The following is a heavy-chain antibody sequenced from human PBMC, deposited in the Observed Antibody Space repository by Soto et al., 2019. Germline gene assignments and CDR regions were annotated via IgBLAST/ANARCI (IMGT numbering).Heavy chain of an antibody. J-gene: IGHJ5*02. D-gene: IGHD5-12*01. V-gene: IGHV4-34*01. CDR1: GGSFIGYY. CDR3: ARVWRRWLHPCPAWINWFDP. Sequence: PSETLSLTCAVYGGSFIGYYWSWIRQPPWKGLEWIGEINHSGSTNYNPSLKSRVTISVDTSKNQFSLKLSSVTAADTAVYYCARVWRRWLHPCPAWINWFDPWGQGTLVTVSS. CDR2: INHSGST.